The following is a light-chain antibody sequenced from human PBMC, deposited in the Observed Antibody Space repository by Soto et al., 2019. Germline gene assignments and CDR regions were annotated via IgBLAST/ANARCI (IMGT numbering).Light chain of an antibody. CDR1: QSINSW. CDR2: ASS. J-gene: IGKJ5*01. Sequence: DIQMTQSPSTLSASVGDRFTISCLSHQSINSWLAWYQQKPGEAPKLLVYASSILQGGVPSRFTGTGSGTDFTLTISSLQPEDFAIYYCQQSFDTSYTFGQGTRLETK. CDR3: QQSFDTSYT. V-gene: IGKV1-39*01.